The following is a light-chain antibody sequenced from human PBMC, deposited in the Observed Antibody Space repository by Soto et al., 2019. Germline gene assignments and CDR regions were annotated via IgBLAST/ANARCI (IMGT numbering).Light chain of an antibody. J-gene: IGLJ2*01. Sequence: QSALTQPASVSGSPGQSITISCTGTSSDVGGYNYVSWYQQHPGKAPKLMIYEVSNRPSGVSNRFSGSKSGNTASLTISGLQAEDEADYYCGTWDSSLSAGVFGGGTKLTAL. CDR3: GTWDSSLSAGV. CDR2: EVS. CDR1: SSDVGGYNY. V-gene: IGLV2-14*01.